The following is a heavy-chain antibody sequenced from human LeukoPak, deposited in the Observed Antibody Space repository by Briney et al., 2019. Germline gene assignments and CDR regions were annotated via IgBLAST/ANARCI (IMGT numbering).Heavy chain of an antibody. CDR1: GGSISSGDYY. J-gene: IGHJ3*02. V-gene: IGHV4-30-4*01. D-gene: IGHD3-22*01. Sequence: SETLSLTCTVSGGSISSGDYYWSWIRQPPGKGLEWIGYIYYSGSAYYNPSLKSRVTISVDTSKNQFSLKLSSVTAADTAVYYCARDFGDYYDSSGDAFDIWGQGTMVTVSS. CDR2: IYYSGSA. CDR3: ARDFGDYYDSSGDAFDI.